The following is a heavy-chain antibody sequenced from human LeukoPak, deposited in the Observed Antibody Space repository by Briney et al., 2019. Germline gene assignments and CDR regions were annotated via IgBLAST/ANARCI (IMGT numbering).Heavy chain of an antibody. CDR3: AKSKFPYGTNGWHGYFDF. V-gene: IGHV3-23*01. CDR2: ISGSGGST. J-gene: IGHJ4*02. D-gene: IGHD2-8*01. CDR1: GFTFSSYA. Sequence: QPGGSLRLSCAASGFTFSSYAMSWVRQAPGKGLEWVSSISGSGGSTYYADSVKGRFTISRDNSKNTLSLQVNSLRADDTAVYYCAKSKFPYGTNGWHGYFDFWGQGTLVTVSS.